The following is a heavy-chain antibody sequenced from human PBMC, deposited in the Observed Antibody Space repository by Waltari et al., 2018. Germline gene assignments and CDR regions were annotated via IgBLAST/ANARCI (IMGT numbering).Heavy chain of an antibody. CDR2: MSRDASDQ. CDR1: GFTFSSFW. V-gene: IGHV3-74*03. Sequence: EEQLVESGGGLVQPGDSLRLSCAASGFTFSSFWMNWVRQAPGKGPLGVSRMSRDASDQKYADSVKGRFTISRDNARNTLYLQMNRLRAEDTAVYFCARVSRRTYRSPVPGRHYYYGMDVWGQGTTVTVSS. CDR3: ARVSRRTYRSPVPGRHYYYGMDV. D-gene: IGHD1-1*01. J-gene: IGHJ6*02.